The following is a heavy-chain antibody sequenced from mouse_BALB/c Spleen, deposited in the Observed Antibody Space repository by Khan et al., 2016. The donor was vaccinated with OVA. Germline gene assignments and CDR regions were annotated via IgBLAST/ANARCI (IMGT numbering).Heavy chain of an antibody. Sequence: QIQLVQSGPELKKPGETVKISCKASGHTFTKYGMNWVKQAPGKGLQWMGWINTYTGEPTYADDFNGRFAFSLETSASTAYLQINNLKNEDTATYFWARPPYFSYVLDNWGQGTSVTVSS. J-gene: IGHJ4*01. CDR3: ARPPYFSYVLDN. D-gene: IGHD2-10*01. CDR1: GHTFTKYG. V-gene: IGHV9-3-1*01. CDR2: INTYTGEP.